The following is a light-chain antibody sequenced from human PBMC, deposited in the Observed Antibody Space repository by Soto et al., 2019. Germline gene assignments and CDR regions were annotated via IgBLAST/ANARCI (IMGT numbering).Light chain of an antibody. V-gene: IGKV3-20*01. J-gene: IGKJ1*01. CDR3: QQYGTSPSWT. Sequence: EMVLTQSPGTLSLSPGDRATLSCRASQRVSSSYLAWYQQKPGQAPRLLIFGASSRATGIPDRFSGSVSGTDFTLTISRLEPEDFAVYYCQQYGTSPSWTFGQGTKVDIK. CDR2: GAS. CDR1: QRVSSSY.